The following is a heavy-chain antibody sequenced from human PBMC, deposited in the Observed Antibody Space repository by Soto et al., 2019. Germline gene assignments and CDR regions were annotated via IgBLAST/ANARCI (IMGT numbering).Heavy chain of an antibody. CDR1: GGTFSSYA. V-gene: IGHV1-69*01. CDR3: ASPRGSRADYYYGMDV. J-gene: IGHJ6*02. Sequence: QVQLVQSGAEVKKPGSSVKVSCKASGGTFSSYAISWVRQAPGQGLEWMGGIIPIFGTANYAQKFQGRVTITADESTSTAYMELSRLRSEDTAVYYCASPRGSRADYYYGMDVWGQGTTVTVSS. CDR2: IIPIFGTA.